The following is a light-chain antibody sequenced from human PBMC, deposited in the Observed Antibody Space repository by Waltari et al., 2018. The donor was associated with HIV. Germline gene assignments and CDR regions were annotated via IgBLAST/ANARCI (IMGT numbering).Light chain of an antibody. CDR3: QSYDSSLSTAVV. CDR2: GDS. V-gene: IGLV1-40*01. J-gene: IGLJ2*01. Sequence: QSVLTQPPSVSGAPGQRVPISCTGSSPNIGAGFGVHWYQQLPGTAPKLLIYGDSNRPSGVPDRFSGSKSGTSASLAITGLQSEDEADYYCQSYDSSLSTAVVFGGGTKLTVL. CDR1: SPNIGAGFG.